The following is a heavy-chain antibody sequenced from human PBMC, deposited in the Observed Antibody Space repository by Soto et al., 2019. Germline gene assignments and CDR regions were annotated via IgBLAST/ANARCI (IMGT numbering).Heavy chain of an antibody. CDR2: IYYAGTT. D-gene: IGHD2-2*01. V-gene: IGHV4-59*08. J-gene: IGHJ4*02. Sequence: QVQLQGSGPGLVKPSETLSLRCSVSGASLSPNYWSWFRQPPGKGLQWIGYIYYAGTTTYNPSLKSRLSISLXXSKNEVSLELTSVTAADTAVYYCARLGAFYQALDSWGQGALVTVSS. CDR3: ARLGAFYQALDS. CDR1: GASLSPNY.